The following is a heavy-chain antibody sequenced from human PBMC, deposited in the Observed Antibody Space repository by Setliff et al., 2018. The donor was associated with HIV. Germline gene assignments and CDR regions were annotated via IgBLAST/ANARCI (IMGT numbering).Heavy chain of an antibody. V-gene: IGHV4-59*11. CDR1: GGSITGPY. CDR3: ARGLSIFGVATPGFYSFMDV. Sequence: KPSETLSLTCTVSGGSITGPYWSWIRQPPGKGLEWIGYIHYSGSSNYNPSLKSRVSISLDTSKKQVSLKLNSVTAADTAVYYCARGLSIFGVATPGFYSFMDVWGKGTTVTVSS. D-gene: IGHD3-3*01. CDR2: IHYSGSS. J-gene: IGHJ6*03.